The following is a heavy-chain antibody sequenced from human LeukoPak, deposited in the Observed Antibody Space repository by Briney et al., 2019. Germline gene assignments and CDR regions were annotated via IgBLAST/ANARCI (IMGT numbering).Heavy chain of an antibody. CDR3: ARGITRRRTFDI. V-gene: IGHV4-30-4*01. J-gene: IGHJ3*02. Sequence: DPSQTLSLTCTVSGGSVSSGDYYWSWLRQPPGKGLEWIGYIYYSGSTYYNPSLKGRITISVDTSKNQFYLKLSSVTAADTALYYCARGITRRRTFDIWCQETMVTVSS. D-gene: IGHD3-10*01. CDR2: IYYSGST. CDR1: GGSVSSGDYY.